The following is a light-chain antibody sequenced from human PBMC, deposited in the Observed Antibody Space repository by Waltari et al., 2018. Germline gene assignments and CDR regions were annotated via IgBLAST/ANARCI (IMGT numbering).Light chain of an antibody. Sequence: QSVLTQPPSMSGAPGQKVTIPCTGGSSNFGAGYDVHWYQQFPGTAPKLLIFRHTERPSGVPGRFSGSRSGTSASLAIAGLQSADEAVYSCLSFDSSLSASVFGGGTKLTVL. J-gene: IGLJ3*02. CDR1: SSNFGAGYD. V-gene: IGLV1-40*01. CDR2: RHT. CDR3: LSFDSSLSASV.